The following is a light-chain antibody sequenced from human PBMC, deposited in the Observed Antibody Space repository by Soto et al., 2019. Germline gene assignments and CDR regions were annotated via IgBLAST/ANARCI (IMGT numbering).Light chain of an antibody. CDR3: CLYVGATTYV. CDR2: EGH. CDR1: SGYVGTYSL. V-gene: IGLV2-23*01. Sequence: QSALAQPASVSGSPGQSITISCTGASGYVGTYSLVSWYQQHPGKAPKVVIYEGHKRPSGVPDRFSGSTSVNTASLTISGLQTDDEGDYYCCLYVGATTYVFGTGTKLTVL. J-gene: IGLJ1*01.